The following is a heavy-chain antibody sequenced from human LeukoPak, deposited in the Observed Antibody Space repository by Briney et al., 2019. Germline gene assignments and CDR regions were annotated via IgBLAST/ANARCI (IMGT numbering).Heavy chain of an antibody. D-gene: IGHD3-10*01. V-gene: IGHV1-8*01. CDR2: MNPNSGNT. CDR1: GYTFTSYD. Sequence: ASVKVSCKASGYTFTSYDINWVRQATGQGLEWMGWMNPNSGNTGYAQKFQGRVTMTRNTSISTAYMELSSLRSEDTAVYYCARGHYYGSGILGQYRDAFDIWGQGTMVTVSS. J-gene: IGHJ3*02. CDR3: ARGHYYGSGILGQYRDAFDI.